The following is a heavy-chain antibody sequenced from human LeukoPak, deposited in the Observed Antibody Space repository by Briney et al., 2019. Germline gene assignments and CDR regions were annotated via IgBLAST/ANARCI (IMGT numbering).Heavy chain of an antibody. Sequence: PSETLSLTCAVSGYSISSGYYWGWIRQPPGKGLEWIGSIYHSGSTYYNPSLKSRVTISVDTSKNQFSLKLSSVTAADTAVYYCARGLGGSGSSRVDWGQGTLVTVSS. CDR2: IYHSGST. CDR1: GYSISSGYY. J-gene: IGHJ4*02. V-gene: IGHV4-38-2*01. D-gene: IGHD3-10*01. CDR3: ARGLGGSGSSRVD.